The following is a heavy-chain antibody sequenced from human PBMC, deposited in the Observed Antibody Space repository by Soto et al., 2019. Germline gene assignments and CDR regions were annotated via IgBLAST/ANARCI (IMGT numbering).Heavy chain of an antibody. CDR1: GGSISSGGYY. Sequence: TLSLSCTVSGGSISSGGYYWSWIRQHPGRGREWIGYIYYSGSTYYNPSLKSRVTISVDTSKNQFSLKLSSVTAADPAVHYGEREKGVLLCGDYDGMDVWSQGTTVTVS. J-gene: IGHJ6*02. V-gene: IGHV4-31*03. D-gene: IGHD3-10*01. CDR3: EREKGVLLCGDYDGMDV. CDR2: IYYSGST.